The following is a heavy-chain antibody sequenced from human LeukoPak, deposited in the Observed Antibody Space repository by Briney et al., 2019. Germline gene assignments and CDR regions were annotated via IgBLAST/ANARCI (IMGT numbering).Heavy chain of an antibody. CDR1: GGSFSGYY. CDR3: ARGRQDVTMIVVVMTAVSYYLDV. CDR2: MNPSGST. D-gene: IGHD3-22*01. Sequence: SETLSLTCAVYGGSFSGYYWTWIRQTPEKGLEWIGEMNPSGSTDYNPSLKSRVTISVDTSKNQFSLELSSVTAADTAVYYCARGRQDVTMIVVVMTAVSYYLDVWGKGTTVTVS. J-gene: IGHJ6*03. V-gene: IGHV4-34*01.